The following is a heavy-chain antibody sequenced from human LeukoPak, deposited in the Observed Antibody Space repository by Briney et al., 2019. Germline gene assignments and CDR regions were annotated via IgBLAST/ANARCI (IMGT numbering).Heavy chain of an antibody. CDR1: GFTFSSYW. D-gene: IGHD7-27*01. V-gene: IGHV3-74*01. CDR2: IDSDGSST. CDR3: VRDRNWASDY. Sequence: GGSLRLSCAASGFTFSSYWMHWVRQAPGEGLVWVSCIDSDGSSTSYADSVKGRFTISRDNAKDSLYLQMNSLRAEDTAVYYCVRDRNWASDYWGQGTLVTVSS. J-gene: IGHJ4*02.